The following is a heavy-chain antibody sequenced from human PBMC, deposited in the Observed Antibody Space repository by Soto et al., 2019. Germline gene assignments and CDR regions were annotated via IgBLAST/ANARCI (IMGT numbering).Heavy chain of an antibody. CDR2: IYDGGTT. D-gene: IGHD7-27*01. Sequence: SETLSLTCPVAGVSLSSAAYCWSWIRQSPDKGLEWIGHIYDGGTTYSSPSLKGRVTISADTSETQFSLKLSSVSAADTAVYYCARGPSGDKIDYWGQGIQVTVSS. CDR1: GVSLSSAAYC. CDR3: ARGPSGDKIDY. V-gene: IGHV4-30-4*01. J-gene: IGHJ4*02.